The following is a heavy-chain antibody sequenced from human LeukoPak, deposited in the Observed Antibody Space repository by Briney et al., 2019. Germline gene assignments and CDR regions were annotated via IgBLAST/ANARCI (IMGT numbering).Heavy chain of an antibody. D-gene: IGHD2-15*01. CDR3: ATVLLGYCSGGSCYWFDP. CDR2: FDPEDGET. J-gene: IGHJ5*02. V-gene: IGHV1-24*01. Sequence: GASVKVSCKVSGYTLTELSMHWLRQAPGKGLEWMGGFDPEDGETIYAQKFQGRVTMTEDTSTDTAYMELSSLRSEDTAVYYCATVLLGYCSGGSCYWFDPWGQGTLVTVSS. CDR1: GYTLTELS.